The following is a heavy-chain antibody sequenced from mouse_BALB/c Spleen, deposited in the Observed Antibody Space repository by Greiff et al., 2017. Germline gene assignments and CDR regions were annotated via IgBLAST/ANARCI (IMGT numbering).Heavy chain of an antibody. CDR2: IWAGGST. V-gene: IGHV2-9*02. CDR3: ARDGDFNYGSHYAMDY. CDR1: GFSLTSYG. J-gene: IGHJ4*01. D-gene: IGHD1-1*01. Sequence: QVQLKESGPGLVAPSQSLSITCTVSGFSLTSYGVHWVRQPPGKGLEWLGVIWAGGSTNYNSALMSRLSISKDNSKSQVFLKMNSLQTDDTAMYYCARDGDFNYGSHYAMDYWGQGTSVTVSS.